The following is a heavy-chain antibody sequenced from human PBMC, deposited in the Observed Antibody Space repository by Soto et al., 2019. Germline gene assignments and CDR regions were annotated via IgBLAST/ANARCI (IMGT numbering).Heavy chain of an antibody. J-gene: IGHJ6*02. V-gene: IGHV3-23*01. CDR1: GFTFSSYA. CDR3: AKSTRLDTYSFWYYGMDV. CDR2: ISGRGIDT. D-gene: IGHD5-18*01. Sequence: PGGSLRLSCAASGFTFSSYAMTWVRQAPGKGLEWVSTISGRGIDTYYADSVKGRFTLSRDNSNNTLYLQMNGLRGEDTAVYYCAKSTRLDTYSFWYYGMDVWGQGTTVTVSS.